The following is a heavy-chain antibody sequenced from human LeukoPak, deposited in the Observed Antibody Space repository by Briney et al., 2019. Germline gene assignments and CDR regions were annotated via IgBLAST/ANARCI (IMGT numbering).Heavy chain of an antibody. D-gene: IGHD3-10*01. CDR2: INHSGST. CDR1: GYSISSGYY. J-gene: IGHJ6*03. V-gene: IGHV4-38-2*02. Sequence: SETLSLTCTVSGYSISSGYYWSWIRQPPGKGLEWIGEINHSGSTNYNPSLKSRVTISVDTSKNQFSLKLSSVTAADTAVYYCARLRSITMVRGVRRYYYMDVWGKGTTVTISS. CDR3: ARLRSITMVRGVRRYYYMDV.